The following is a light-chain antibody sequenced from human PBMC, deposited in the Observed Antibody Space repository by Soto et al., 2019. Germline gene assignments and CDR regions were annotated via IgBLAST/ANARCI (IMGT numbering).Light chain of an antibody. CDR2: AAS. J-gene: IGKJ1*01. CDR1: QSISSY. V-gene: IGKV1-39*01. CDR3: QQSYSTLTWT. Sequence: DIQMTQSPSSLSASVGDRVTITCRASQSISSYLNWYQQKPGKAPKLLIYAASSLQSGVPSRFSGSGSGTDFTLTINNLQPEDFATYYCQQSYSTLTWTFGQGTKVESK.